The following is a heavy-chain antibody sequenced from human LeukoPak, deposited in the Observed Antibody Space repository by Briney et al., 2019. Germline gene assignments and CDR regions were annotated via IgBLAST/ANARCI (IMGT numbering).Heavy chain of an antibody. V-gene: IGHV3-33*01. CDR1: GFTFSSYG. D-gene: IGHD3-9*01. CDR3: ARDLGHYDILTGYSLYYGMDV. J-gene: IGHJ6*02. CDR2: IWYDGSNK. Sequence: GGSLRLSCAASGFTFSSYGMHWVRQAPGKRLEWVAVIWYDGSNKYYADSVKGRFTISRDNSKNTLYLQMNSLRAEDTAVYYCARDLGHYDILTGYSLYYGMDVWGQGTTVTVSS.